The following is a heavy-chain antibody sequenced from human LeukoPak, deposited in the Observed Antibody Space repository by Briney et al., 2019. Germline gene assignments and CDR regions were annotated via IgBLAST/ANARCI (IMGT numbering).Heavy chain of an antibody. Sequence: GGSLRLSCAASGFTFSSYWMSWVRQAPGKGLEWVANITQDGSEKYYVDSVKGRFTISRDNAKNSLYLQMNSLRAEDTAVYYCARGADCSSTSCPQGNDYWGQGTLVTVSS. CDR2: ITQDGSEK. CDR1: GFTFSSYW. CDR3: ARGADCSSTSCPQGNDY. V-gene: IGHV3-7*03. J-gene: IGHJ4*02. D-gene: IGHD2-2*01.